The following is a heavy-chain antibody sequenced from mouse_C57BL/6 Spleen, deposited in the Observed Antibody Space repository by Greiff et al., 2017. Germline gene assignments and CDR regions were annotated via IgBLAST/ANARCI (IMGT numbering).Heavy chain of an antibody. CDR3: TITTVVAHFGY. J-gene: IGHJ2*01. V-gene: IGHV14-4*01. D-gene: IGHD1-1*01. CDR1: GFNIKDDY. Sequence: EVQLQQSGAELVRPGASVKLSCTASGFNIKDDYMHWVKQRPEQGLEWIGWIDPENGDTEYASKFQGKATITADPSSNTAYLQLSSLTSEDTAVYYCTITTVVAHFGYWGQGTTLTVSS. CDR2: IDPENGDT.